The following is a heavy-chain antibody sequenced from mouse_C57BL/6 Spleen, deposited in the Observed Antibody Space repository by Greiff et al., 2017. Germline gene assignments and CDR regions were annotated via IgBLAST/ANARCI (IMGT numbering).Heavy chain of an antibody. CDR3: ARQEIYYDDDRGFAY. CDR2: IYPGSGST. Sequence: QVQLQQPGAELVKPGASVKMSCKASGYTFTSYWITWVKQRPGQGLEWIGDIYPGSGSTNYNEKFKSKATLTVDTSSSTAYMQLSSLTSEDSAVYYCARQEIYYDDDRGFAYWGQGTLVTVSA. V-gene: IGHV1-55*01. D-gene: IGHD2-4*01. J-gene: IGHJ3*01. CDR1: GYTFTSYW.